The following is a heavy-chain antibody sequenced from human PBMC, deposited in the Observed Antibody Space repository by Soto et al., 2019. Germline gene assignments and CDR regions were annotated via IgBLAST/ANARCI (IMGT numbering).Heavy chain of an antibody. CDR2: IIPIFGTA. CDR1: GGTFSSYA. Sequence: ASVKVSCKASGGTFSSYAISWVRQAPGQGLEWMGGIIPIFGTANYAQKFQGRVTITADESTSTAYMELSSLRSEDTAVYYCARDLKPPRDYDILTGSIYGMDVWGQGTAVTVSS. CDR3: ARDLKPPRDYDILTGSIYGMDV. J-gene: IGHJ6*02. V-gene: IGHV1-69*13. D-gene: IGHD3-9*01.